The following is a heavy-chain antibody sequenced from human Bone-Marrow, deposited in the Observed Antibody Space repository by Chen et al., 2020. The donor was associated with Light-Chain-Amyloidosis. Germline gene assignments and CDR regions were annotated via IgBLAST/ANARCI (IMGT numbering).Heavy chain of an antibody. CDR2: FLHSGRT. CDR1: VGSISSSSYY. V-gene: IGHV4-39*01. Sequence: QVQLQESGPGLVKPWETLSLSCTISVGSISSSSYYWGWVRQPPGEGLEWIVSFLHSGRTYYNPSLKSRVTISVDTSKSQVSLRLSSVTAADTAVYYCARQSGGLTDIWGQGTLVTVSS. J-gene: IGHJ4*02. D-gene: IGHD3-9*01. CDR3: ARQSGGLTDI.